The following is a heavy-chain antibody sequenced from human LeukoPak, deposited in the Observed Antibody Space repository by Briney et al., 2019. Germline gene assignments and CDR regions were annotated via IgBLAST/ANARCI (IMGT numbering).Heavy chain of an antibody. CDR1: GFSFSGYS. J-gene: IGHJ4*02. D-gene: IGHD5-18*01. V-gene: IGHV3-48*02. CDR2: ISGGSSTI. Sequence: GGSLRLSCAASGFSFSGYSMTWVRQAPGKGLEWVSYISGGSSTIYYADSVKGRFTISRDNAKNSLYLQMNSLRDDDTAVYYCARGGGYRYGDKYYFDYWGQGTLVTVSS. CDR3: ARGGGYRYGDKYYFDY.